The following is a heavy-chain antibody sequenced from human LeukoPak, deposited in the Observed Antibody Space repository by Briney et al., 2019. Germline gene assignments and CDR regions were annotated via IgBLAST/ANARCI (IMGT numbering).Heavy chain of an antibody. D-gene: IGHD2-15*01. CDR3: ARPCSGGSCYSSYDAFDI. V-gene: IGHV5-51*01. J-gene: IGHJ3*02. CDR2: IFPGDSDI. CDR1: GYSFTSYW. Sequence: GQPLKISCKASGYSFTSYWIGTVRHISGNGLERTWIIFPGDSDIRYSPSFQAPITISPDKSISTAYLQWSSLTLSPTPTQHCARPCSGGSCYSSYDAFDIWGQGTMVTVSS.